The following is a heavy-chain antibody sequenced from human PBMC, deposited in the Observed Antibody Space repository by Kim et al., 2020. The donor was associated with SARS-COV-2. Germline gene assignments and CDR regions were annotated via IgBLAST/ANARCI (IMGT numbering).Heavy chain of an antibody. J-gene: IGHJ6*03. CDR1: GGSFSGYY. CDR2: INHSGST. CDR3: ARGRGYCSSTSCSYYYYY. D-gene: IGHD2-2*01. V-gene: IGHV4-34*01. Sequence: SETLSLTCAVYGGSFSGYYWSWIRQPPGKGLEWIGEINHSGSTNYNLSLKSRVTISVDTSKNQFSLKLSSVTAADTAVYYCARGRGYCSSTSCSYYYYY.